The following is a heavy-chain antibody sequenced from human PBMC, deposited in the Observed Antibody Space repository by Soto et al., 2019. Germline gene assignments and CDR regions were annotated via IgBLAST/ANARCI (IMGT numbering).Heavy chain of an antibody. D-gene: IGHD6-19*01. CDR2: IFSNDEK. Sequence: HVTLKESGPVLVKPTETLTLTCTFSGFSLSNGKVGVSWIRQPPGKALEWLAHIFSNDEKSYRTSLKSRLTIAEDTSKSQVVLTMTNVDPVDTATYYCARILFGRSVAGGYFYMDVWGKGTTVSVS. V-gene: IGHV2-26*01. CDR3: ARILFGRSVAGGYFYMDV. CDR1: GFSLSNGKVG. J-gene: IGHJ6*03.